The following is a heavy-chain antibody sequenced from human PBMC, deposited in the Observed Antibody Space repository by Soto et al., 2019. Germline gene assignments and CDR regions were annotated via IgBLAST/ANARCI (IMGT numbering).Heavy chain of an antibody. CDR2: ISGSGGST. J-gene: IGHJ4*02. V-gene: IGHV3-23*01. CDR3: AKGQGYSYGRHFDY. D-gene: IGHD5-18*01. CDR1: GFTFSSYA. Sequence: GGSLRLSCAASGFTFSSYAMSWVRQAPGKGLEWVSAISGSGGSTYYAESVKGRFTISRDNSKNTLYLQMNSLRAEDTAVYYCAKGQGYSYGRHFDYWGQGTLVTVSS.